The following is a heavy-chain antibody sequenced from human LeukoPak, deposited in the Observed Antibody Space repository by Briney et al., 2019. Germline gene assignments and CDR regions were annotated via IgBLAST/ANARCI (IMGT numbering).Heavy chain of an antibody. CDR2: IYTSGST. CDR3: ARERLNVLLWFGENDAFDI. CDR1: GGSISSYY. D-gene: IGHD3-10*01. Sequence: NPSETLSLTCTVSGGSISSYYWSWIRQPAGKGLEWIGRIYTSGSTNYNPSLKSRVTMSVDTSKNQFSLKLSSVTAADTAVYYCARERLNVLLWFGENDAFDIWGQGTMVTVSS. V-gene: IGHV4-4*07. J-gene: IGHJ3*02.